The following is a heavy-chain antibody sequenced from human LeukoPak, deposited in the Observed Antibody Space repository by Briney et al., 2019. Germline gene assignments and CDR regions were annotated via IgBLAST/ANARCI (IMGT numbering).Heavy chain of an antibody. CDR2: INTNTGNP. Sequence: ASVKVSCKGSGYTFTSYRISWVRQAPGQGLEWMGWINTNTGNPTYAQGFTGRFVFSLDTSVSTAYLQISSLKTEDTAVYYCARDRTLFDYWGQGTLVTVSS. CDR1: GYTFTSYR. V-gene: IGHV7-4-1*02. CDR3: ARDRTLFDY. D-gene: IGHD1-14*01. J-gene: IGHJ4*02.